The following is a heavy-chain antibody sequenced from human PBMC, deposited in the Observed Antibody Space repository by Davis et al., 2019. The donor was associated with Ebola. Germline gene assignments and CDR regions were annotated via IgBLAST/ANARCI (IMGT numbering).Heavy chain of an antibody. D-gene: IGHD2-2*03. CDR1: GFTFSSYS. V-gene: IGHV3-21*01. CDR2: ISSSSSYI. J-gene: IGHJ5*02. CDR3: ARDMGIVVVPAAGTQGHNWFDP. Sequence: PGGSLRLSCAASGFTFSSYSMNWVRQAPGKGLEWVSSISSSSSYIYYADSVKGRFTISRDNAKNSLYLQMNSLRAEDTAVYYCARDMGIVVVPAAGTQGHNWFDPWGQGTLVTVSS.